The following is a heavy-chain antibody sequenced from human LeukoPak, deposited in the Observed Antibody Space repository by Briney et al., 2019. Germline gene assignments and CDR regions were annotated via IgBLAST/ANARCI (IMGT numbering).Heavy chain of an antibody. CDR3: ARGGAQGHSYGSNFDN. D-gene: IGHD5-18*01. CDR1: GGSIRNYY. Sequence: PSETLSLTCTVSGGSIRNYYWSWIRQSPGKGLEWLGYVYSSGNTNYNPSLKSRITTSVDPAKNQFSLKLGSVTAADTAIYYCARGGAQGHSYGSNFDNWGQGTLVAVSS. J-gene: IGHJ4*02. V-gene: IGHV4-59*01. CDR2: VYSSGNT.